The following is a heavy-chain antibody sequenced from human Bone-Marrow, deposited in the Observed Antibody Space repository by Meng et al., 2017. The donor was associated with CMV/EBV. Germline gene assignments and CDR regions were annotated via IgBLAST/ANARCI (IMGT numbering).Heavy chain of an antibody. CDR2: INHSGSA. D-gene: IGHD3-3*01. J-gene: IGHJ6*02. CDR3: ARSLEWLYYYYYGMDA. CDR1: GGSLSGYY. V-gene: IGHV4-34*01. Sequence: SETLSLTCAVYGGSLSGYYWSWIRQPPGKGLEWIGEINHSGSANYNPSLKSRVTISVDTSKNQFSLKVSSVTAADTAVYYCARSLEWLYYYYYGMDAWGQGTTVTVSS.